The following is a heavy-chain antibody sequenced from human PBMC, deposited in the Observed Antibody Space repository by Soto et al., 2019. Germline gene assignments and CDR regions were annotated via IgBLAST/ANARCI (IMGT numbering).Heavy chain of an antibody. CDR1: GYTFTSYA. CDR3: AGGDSGSYYSFDY. D-gene: IGHD1-26*01. Sequence: VASVKVSCKASGYTFTSYAMQWVRQAPGQRLEWMAWINAGNGNTKYSQKFQGRVTITRDTSTSTAYMELSSLRSEDTAVYYCAGGDSGSYYSFDYWGQGSLVTVSS. V-gene: IGHV1-3*01. CDR2: INAGNGNT. J-gene: IGHJ4*02.